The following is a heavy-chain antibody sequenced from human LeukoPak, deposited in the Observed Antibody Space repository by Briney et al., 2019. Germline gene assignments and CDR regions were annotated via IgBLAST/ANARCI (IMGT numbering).Heavy chain of an antibody. J-gene: IGHJ4*02. Sequence: GGSLXLSCAASGFTFSSYWMSWVRQAPGKGLEWVANIKQDGSEKYYVDSVKGRFTISRDNAKNSLYLQMNSLRAEDTAVYYCARSGGGSYYPTHFDYWGQGTLVTVSS. V-gene: IGHV3-7*01. D-gene: IGHD1-26*01. CDR2: IKQDGSEK. CDR1: GFTFSSYW. CDR3: ARSGGGSYYPTHFDY.